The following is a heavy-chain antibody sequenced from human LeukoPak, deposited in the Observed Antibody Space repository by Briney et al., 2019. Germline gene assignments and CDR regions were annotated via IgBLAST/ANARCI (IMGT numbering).Heavy chain of an antibody. CDR2: IYTSGST. V-gene: IGHV4-4*07. J-gene: IGHJ6*03. D-gene: IGHD1-26*01. CDR3: ARSRIVGATKGYYYYMDV. CDR1: GGSISSYY. Sequence: SETLSLTCTVSGGSISSYYWSWIRQPAGKGLEWIGRIYTSGSTNYNPSLKSRVTMSVDTSKNQFSLKLSSVTAADTAVYYCARSRIVGATKGYYYYMDVWGKGITVTISS.